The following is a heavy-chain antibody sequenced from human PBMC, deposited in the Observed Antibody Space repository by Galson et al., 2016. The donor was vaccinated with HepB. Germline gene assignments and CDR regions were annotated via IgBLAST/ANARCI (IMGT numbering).Heavy chain of an antibody. Sequence: SLRLSCAASGFTFSDSYMSWLRKAPGKGLEWISYISNTGSYKAYAESVKGRLTISRDNAKNSLYLDMNSLRPEDTAVYYCARDRTGIPGTGFRGNNRYPRFDPWGQGTVVTVSS. D-gene: IGHD3-16*02. CDR2: ISNTGSYK. CDR1: GFTFSDSY. CDR3: ARDRTGIPGTGFRGNNRYPRFDP. V-gene: IGHV3-11*06. J-gene: IGHJ5*02.